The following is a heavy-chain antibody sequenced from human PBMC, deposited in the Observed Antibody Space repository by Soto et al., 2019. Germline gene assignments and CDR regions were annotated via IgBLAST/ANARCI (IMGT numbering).Heavy chain of an antibody. D-gene: IGHD3-16*01. Sequence: EAQLLESGGGLVQPGGSLRLSCAASGLAFSKYAMTWVRQAPGKGLEWVSIITASGYSTYSGGAVKGRFTTSRDNSRSTLYLQMNGLRADDTAVYYCAKGDLLWDPFDSWGQGTLVTVSS. CDR2: ITASGYST. J-gene: IGHJ4*02. V-gene: IGHV3-23*01. CDR3: AKGDLLWDPFDS. CDR1: GLAFSKYA.